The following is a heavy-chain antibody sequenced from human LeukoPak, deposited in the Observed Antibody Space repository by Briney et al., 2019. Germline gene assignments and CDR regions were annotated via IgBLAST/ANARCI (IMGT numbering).Heavy chain of an antibody. D-gene: IGHD3-22*01. V-gene: IGHV3-21*01. Sequence: PGGSLRLSCAASGFTFSSYSMNWVRQAPGKGLEWVSSISSSSSYIYYADSVKGRFTISRDNAKNSLYLQMNSLRAEDTAAYYCARDKGYYDSSGYYDDYWGQGTLVTVSS. CDR2: ISSSSSYI. CDR1: GFTFSSYS. J-gene: IGHJ4*02. CDR3: ARDKGYYDSSGYYDDY.